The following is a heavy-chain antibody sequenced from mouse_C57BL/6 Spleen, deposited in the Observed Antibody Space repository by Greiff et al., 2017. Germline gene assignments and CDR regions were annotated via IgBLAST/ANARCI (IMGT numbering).Heavy chain of an antibody. Sequence: QVQLQQPGAELVMPGASVKLSCKASGYTFTSYWMHWVKQRPGQGLEWIGEIDPSDSYTNYNQKFKGKSTLTVDKSSSTAYMQRSSLTSEDSAVYYCARRGGNYFDYWGQGTTLTVSS. CDR2: IDPSDSYT. CDR1: GYTFTSYW. J-gene: IGHJ2*01. CDR3: ARRGGNYFDY. V-gene: IGHV1-69*01.